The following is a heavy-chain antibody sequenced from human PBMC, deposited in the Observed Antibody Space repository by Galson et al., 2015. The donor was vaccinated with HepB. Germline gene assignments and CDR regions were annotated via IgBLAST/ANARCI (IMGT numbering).Heavy chain of an antibody. CDR2: ISYDGSNK. J-gene: IGHJ4*02. Sequence: SLRLSCAASGFTFSSYGMHWVRQAPGKGLEWVAVISYDGSNKYYADSVKGRFTISRDNSKNTLYLQMNSLRAEDTAVYYCAKPLSYGIIAAADYWGQGTLVTVSS. CDR1: GFTFSSYG. CDR3: AKPLSYGIIAAADY. D-gene: IGHD6-13*01. V-gene: IGHV3-30*18.